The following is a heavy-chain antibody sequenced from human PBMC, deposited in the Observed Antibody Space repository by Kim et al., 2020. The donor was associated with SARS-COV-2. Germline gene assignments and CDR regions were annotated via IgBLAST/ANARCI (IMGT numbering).Heavy chain of an antibody. CDR2: IKQDGGEK. D-gene: IGHD2-21*02. J-gene: IGHJ4*02. CDR1: GFTFGSYW. V-gene: IGHV3-7*01. CDR3: ARDPYCSGDSSGY. Sequence: GGSLRLSCAASGFTFGSYWMSWVRQAPGKGLEWVASIKQDGGEKYYVDSVKGRFTISRDNAKNSLYLQMNSLRAEDTAVYYCARDPYCSGDSSGYWGQGTLVTVSS.